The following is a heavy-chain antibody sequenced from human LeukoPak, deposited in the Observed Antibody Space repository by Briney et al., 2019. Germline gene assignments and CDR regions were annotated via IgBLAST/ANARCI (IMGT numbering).Heavy chain of an antibody. CDR1: GFTFSSYN. CDR3: ARVGDDYYDGSGYSDY. CDR2: ISSSNSYI. V-gene: IGHV3-21*01. J-gene: IGHJ4*02. Sequence: GGSLRLSCAASGFTFSSYNMKWVRQAPGKGLEWVSSISSSNSYINYADSVKGRFTISRDNAKNSLYLQMNSLRAEDTAVYYCARVGDDYYDGSGYSDYWGQGTLVTVSS. D-gene: IGHD3-22*01.